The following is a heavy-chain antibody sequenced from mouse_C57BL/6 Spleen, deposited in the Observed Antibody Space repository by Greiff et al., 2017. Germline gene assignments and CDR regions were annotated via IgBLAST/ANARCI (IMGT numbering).Heavy chain of an antibody. V-gene: IGHV1-26*01. CDR1: GYTFTDYY. CDR3: ASGYYSNYGDAMDY. J-gene: IGHJ4*01. D-gene: IGHD2-5*01. CDR2: INPNNGGT. Sequence: EVQLQQSGPELVKPGASVKISCKASGYTFTDYYMNWVKQSHGKSLEWIGDINPNNGGTSYNQKFKGKATLTVDKSSSTAYMELRSLTSEDSAVYYCASGYYSNYGDAMDYWGQGTSVTVSS.